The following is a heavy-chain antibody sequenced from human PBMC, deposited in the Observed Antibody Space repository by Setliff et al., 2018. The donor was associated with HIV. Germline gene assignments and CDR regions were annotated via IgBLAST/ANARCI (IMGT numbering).Heavy chain of an antibody. CDR1: GYTLTELS. J-gene: IGHJ4*02. CDR2: FDPENGET. D-gene: IGHD2-21*02. V-gene: IGHV1-24*01. CDR3: ATDVLRRPGRVVTGLDY. Sequence: GASVKVSCKVSGYTLTELSMHWVRQAPGKGLEWMGRFDPENGETIYAHKFQGRVTMTEDTSTDTAYMDLSSLRSEDTAFYYCATDVLRRPGRVVTGLDYWGQGTLVTVSS.